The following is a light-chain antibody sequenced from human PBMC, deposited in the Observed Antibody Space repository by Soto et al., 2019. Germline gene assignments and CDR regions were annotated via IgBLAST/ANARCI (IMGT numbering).Light chain of an antibody. V-gene: IGLV2-14*01. CDR3: SSYTTSNSYV. CDR1: SSDVGRYNY. CDR2: EVN. Sequence: QSVLTQPASVSGSPGQSITISCTGTSSDVGRYNYVSWYQQRPGKAPKLMISEVNNRPSGVSYRFSGSKSGNTASLTISGLQAEDEGDYYCSSYTTSNSYVFGTGTKLTVL. J-gene: IGLJ1*01.